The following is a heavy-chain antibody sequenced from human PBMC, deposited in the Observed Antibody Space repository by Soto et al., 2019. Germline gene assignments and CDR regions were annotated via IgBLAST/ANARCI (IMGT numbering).Heavy chain of an antibody. CDR3: ARQQLYSGLDLYYMDV. V-gene: IGHV4-59*08. J-gene: IGHJ6*03. D-gene: IGHD5-12*01. CDR2: IYYSGST. CDR1: GGSISTFY. Sequence: SETLSLTCTVSGGSISTFYWSWIRQPPGKGLEWIGYIYYSGSTNYNPSLKSRVTISLHTSKNQFSLNLTSLTAADTAVYYCARQQLYSGLDLYYMDVWGKGTTVTVSS.